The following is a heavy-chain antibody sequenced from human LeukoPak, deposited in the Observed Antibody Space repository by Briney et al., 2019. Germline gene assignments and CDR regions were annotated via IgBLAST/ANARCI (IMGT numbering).Heavy chain of an antibody. V-gene: IGHV3-23*01. Sequence: GGSLRLSCAASGFSFSNYGMNWVRQAPGKGLEWLSGVSPPGGGTYYADSVEGRFTISRDDSKNTLSLQMNSPRVEDTAVYYCARDLAWGAFDYWGQGTLVTVSS. CDR2: VSPPGGGT. CDR3: ARDLAWGAFDY. CDR1: GFSFSNYG. D-gene: IGHD7-27*01. J-gene: IGHJ4*02.